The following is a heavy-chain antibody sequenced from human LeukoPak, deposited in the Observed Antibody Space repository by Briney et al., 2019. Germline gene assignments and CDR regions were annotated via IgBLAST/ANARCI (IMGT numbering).Heavy chain of an antibody. D-gene: IGHD6-19*01. V-gene: IGHV1-2*02. Sequence: ASVKVSCKASGSTFTGYYMHWVRQARGQGLEWMGWINPNSGGTNYAQKFQGRFTMTRDTSISTAYMELSRLRSDDTAVYYCAGHTYSSGWLMGAFDIWGQGTMVTVSS. J-gene: IGHJ3*02. CDR2: INPNSGGT. CDR1: GSTFTGYY. CDR3: AGHTYSSGWLMGAFDI.